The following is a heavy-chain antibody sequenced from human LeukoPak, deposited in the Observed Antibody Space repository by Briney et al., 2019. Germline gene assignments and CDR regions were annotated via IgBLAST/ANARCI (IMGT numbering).Heavy chain of an antibody. CDR3: ARDREYSSSSGYYFDY. CDR1: GGSISSGGYS. J-gene: IGHJ4*02. CDR2: IYHSGST. D-gene: IGHD6-6*01. Sequence: SETLSLTCAVSGGSISSGGYSWSWIRQPPGKGLEWIGYIYHSGSTYYNPSLKSRVTISVDRSKNQFSLKLSSVTAADTAVYYCARDREYSSSSGYYFDYWGQGTLVTVSS. V-gene: IGHV4-30-2*01.